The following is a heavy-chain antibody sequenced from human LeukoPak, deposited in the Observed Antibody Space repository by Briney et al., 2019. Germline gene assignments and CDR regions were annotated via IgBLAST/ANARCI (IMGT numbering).Heavy chain of an antibody. CDR3: VMYYYDSSGPGD. Sequence: GASVKVSCKASGYTFTGYYMHWVRQAPGQGLEWMGIINPSGGSTSYAQKFQGRVTMTRDTSTSTVYMELSSLRSEDTAVYYCVMYYYDSSGPGDWGQGTLVTVSS. J-gene: IGHJ4*02. V-gene: IGHV1-46*01. CDR1: GYTFTGYY. CDR2: INPSGGST. D-gene: IGHD3-22*01.